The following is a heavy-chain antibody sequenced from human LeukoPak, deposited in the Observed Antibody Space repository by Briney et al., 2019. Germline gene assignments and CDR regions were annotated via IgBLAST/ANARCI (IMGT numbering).Heavy chain of an antibody. V-gene: IGHV1-69*13. J-gene: IGHJ4*02. D-gene: IGHD2-2*01. Sequence: VASVKVSCKASGGTFSSYAISWVRQAPGQGLEWMGGIIPIFGTAKYAQKFQGRVTITADESTSTAYMELSSPRSEDTAVYYCASNPGFLGYCSSSSCHFDYWGQGTLVTVPS. CDR1: GGTFSSYA. CDR3: ASNPGFLGYCSSSSCHFDY. CDR2: IIPIFGTA.